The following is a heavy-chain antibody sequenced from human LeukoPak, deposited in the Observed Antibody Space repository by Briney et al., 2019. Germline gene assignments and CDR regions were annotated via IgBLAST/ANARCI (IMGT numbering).Heavy chain of an antibody. D-gene: IGHD1/OR15-1a*01. CDR2: ISGGGGST. Sequence: GGSLRLSCAASGFTFSSYAMSWVRQAPGKGLEWVSAISGGGGSTNYTDSVKGRFTVSRDNSKNTLYLLLNSLRAEETAVYYCAKASRVIGTIDYWSQGTLVTVSS. CDR1: GFTFSSYA. V-gene: IGHV3-23*01. CDR3: AKASRVIGTIDY. J-gene: IGHJ4*02.